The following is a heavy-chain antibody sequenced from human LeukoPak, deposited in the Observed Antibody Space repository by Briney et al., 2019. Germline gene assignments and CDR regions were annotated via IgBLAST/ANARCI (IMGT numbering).Heavy chain of an antibody. CDR3: AREGSTVAYYYYNYMDV. D-gene: IGHD4-11*01. Sequence: ASVTVSFKASGYTFTSYGISWVRQAPGQGLEGMGWISAYNGNTNYAQKLQGRVTMTTDTSTSTAYMELRSLRSDDTAVYYCAREGSTVAYYYYNYMDVWGKGTTVTVSS. CDR1: GYTFTSYG. CDR2: ISAYNGNT. V-gene: IGHV1-18*01. J-gene: IGHJ6*03.